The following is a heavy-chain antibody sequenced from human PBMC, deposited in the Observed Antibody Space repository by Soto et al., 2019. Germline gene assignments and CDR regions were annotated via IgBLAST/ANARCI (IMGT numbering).Heavy chain of an antibody. CDR2: VSANGRNT. D-gene: IGHD3-22*01. J-gene: IGHJ4*02. CDR3: AKDLSSLGWLALGAPFDS. V-gene: IGHV3-23*01. CDR1: GFTFSSYA. Sequence: GESLRLSCAASGFTFSSYAMNWVRQAPGKGLEWVSSVSANGRNTYYADSVKGRFTVSRGKSKNALFLQLDSLRVEDTAIYYCAKDLSSLGWLALGAPFDSWGPGTLVTVPS.